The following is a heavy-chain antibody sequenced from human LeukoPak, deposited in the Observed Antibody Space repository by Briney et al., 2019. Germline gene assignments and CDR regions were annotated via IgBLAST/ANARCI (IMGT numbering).Heavy chain of an antibody. CDR2: IYYSGST. J-gene: IGHJ4*02. Sequence: SETLSLTCTVSGGSISSYYWSWIRQPPGKGLERIGYIYYSGSTNYNPSLKSRVTISVDTSKNQFSLKLSSVTAADTAVYYCARMTQNSGWFLFDYWGQGTLVTVSS. CDR1: GGSISSYY. CDR3: ARMTQNSGWFLFDY. D-gene: IGHD6-19*01. V-gene: IGHV4-59*01.